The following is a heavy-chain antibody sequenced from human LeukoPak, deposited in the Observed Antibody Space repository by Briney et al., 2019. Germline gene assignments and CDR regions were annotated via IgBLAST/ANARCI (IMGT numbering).Heavy chain of an antibody. CDR1: GGSFSGYY. Sequence: SETLSLTCAVYGGSFSGYYWSWIRQPPGKGLEWIGEINHSGSTNYNPSLKSRVTISVDTSKNQFSLKLSSVTAADTAVYYCARDPRRKYSSSWFPFDYWGQGTLVTVSS. J-gene: IGHJ4*02. V-gene: IGHV4-34*01. CDR2: INHSGST. D-gene: IGHD6-13*01. CDR3: ARDPRRKYSSSWFPFDY.